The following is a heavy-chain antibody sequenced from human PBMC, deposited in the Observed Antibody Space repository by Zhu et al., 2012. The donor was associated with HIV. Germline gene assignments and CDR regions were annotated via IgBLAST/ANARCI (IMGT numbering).Heavy chain of an antibody. CDR2: IYYSGST. V-gene: IGHV4-30-4*08. CDR3: ARDVLPGFGESRGFTP. CDR1: GGSISSGDYY. J-gene: IGHJ5*02. Sequence: QVQLQESGPGLVKPSQTLSLTCTVSGGSISSGDYYWSWIRQPPGKGLEWIGYIYYSGSTYYNPSLKSRVTISVDTSKNQFSLKLSSVTAADTAVYYCARDVLPGFGESRGFTPWGQGNPGHRLL. D-gene: IGHD3-10*01.